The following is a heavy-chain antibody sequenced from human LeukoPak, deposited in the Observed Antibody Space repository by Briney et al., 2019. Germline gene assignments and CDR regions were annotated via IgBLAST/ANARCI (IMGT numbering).Heavy chain of an antibody. D-gene: IGHD6-13*01. CDR1: GYTFTSYG. Sequence: SSVKVSCKASGYTFTSYGISWVRQAPGQGLEWMGWISAYNGNTNYAQKLQGRVTMTTDTSTSTAYMELRSLRSDDTAVYYCARVRAAAGTLDYWGQGTLVTVSS. CDR2: ISAYNGNT. J-gene: IGHJ4*02. V-gene: IGHV1-18*01. CDR3: ARVRAAAGTLDY.